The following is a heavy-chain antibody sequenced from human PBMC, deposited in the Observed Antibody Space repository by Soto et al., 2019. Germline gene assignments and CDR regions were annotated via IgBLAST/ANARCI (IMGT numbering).Heavy chain of an antibody. D-gene: IGHD3-10*01. CDR3: ASLSSFRVDY. V-gene: IGHV3-23*01. CDR2: ISGSGGST. J-gene: IGHJ4*02. Sequence: GGSLRLSCAASGFTFSSYAMSWVRQAPGKGLEWVSVISGSGGSTYYADSVKGRFTISRDNAKNTLYLQMNSLRAEDTAVYYCASLSSFRVDYWGQGTLVTVSS. CDR1: GFTFSSYA.